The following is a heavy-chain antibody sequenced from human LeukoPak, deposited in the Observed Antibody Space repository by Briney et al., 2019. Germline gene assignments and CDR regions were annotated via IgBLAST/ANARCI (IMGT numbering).Heavy chain of an antibody. J-gene: IGHJ6*03. CDR2: VYYTGST. V-gene: IGHV4-39*01. D-gene: IGHD1-14*01. CDR3: ARHADSGSGRNFYHYMDV. CDR1: GDTIIRDGYY. Sequence: PSETLSLTCSVSGDTIIRDGYYWCWIRQSPHKGLEWIGNVYYTGSTYSNPSLTSRVTISVDTSKNEFSLRLRSVTAADTASYYCARHADSGSGRNFYHYMDVWGKGTTVTVSS.